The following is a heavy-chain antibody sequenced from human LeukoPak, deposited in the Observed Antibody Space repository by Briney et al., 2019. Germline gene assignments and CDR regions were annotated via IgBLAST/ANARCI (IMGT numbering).Heavy chain of an antibody. D-gene: IGHD5-18*01. CDR3: AKPDTAMARFDY. CDR2: IRQDGSEK. CDR1: GFTFGTYW. J-gene: IGHJ4*02. V-gene: IGHV3-7*03. Sequence: HSGGSLRLSCAASGFTFGTYWMSWVRQAPGKGLEWVANIRQDGSEKYYADSVKGRFTISRDNSKNTLYLQMNSLRAEDTAVYYCAKPDTAMARFDYWGQGTLVTVSS.